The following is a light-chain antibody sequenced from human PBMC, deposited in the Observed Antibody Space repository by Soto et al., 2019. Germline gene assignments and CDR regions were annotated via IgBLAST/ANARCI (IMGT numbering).Light chain of an antibody. CDR1: SSDVGSYNL. CDR2: EVS. J-gene: IGLJ3*02. V-gene: IGLV2-14*02. Sequence: QSALTQPASVSGSPGQSITISCTGTSSDVGSYNLVSWYQQHPGKAPKLMLYEVSNRHSGVSNRFSASKSGNTASLTISGLQAEDEADYYCSSYTSTSTWVFGGGTKLTVL. CDR3: SSYTSTSTWV.